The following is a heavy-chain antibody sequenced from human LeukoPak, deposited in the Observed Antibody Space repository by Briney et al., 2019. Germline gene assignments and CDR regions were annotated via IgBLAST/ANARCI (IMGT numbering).Heavy chain of an antibody. CDR2: IKQDGSEK. J-gene: IGHJ4*02. Sequence: GGSLRLSCAASGFTFSNYWMSWVRQAPGKGLEWVANIKQDGSEKYYVGSVKGRFTISRDNAKNSFYLQMNSLRAEDTAVYYCARQTHWSGYGSHYWGQGTLVTVSS. D-gene: IGHD3-3*01. V-gene: IGHV3-7*01. CDR1: GFTFSNYW. CDR3: ARQTHWSGYGSHY.